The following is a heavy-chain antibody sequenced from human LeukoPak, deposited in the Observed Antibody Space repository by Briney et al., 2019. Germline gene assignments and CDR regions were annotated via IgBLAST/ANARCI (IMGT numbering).Heavy chain of an antibody. D-gene: IGHD6-13*01. CDR2: VYHGGNT. CDR3: ARDRGSSWFDY. V-gene: IGHV4-38-2*02. J-gene: IGHJ4*02. CDR1: GYSISNGYY. Sequence: TSETLSLTCSVSGYSISNGYYWGWIRQPPGKGLEFIGSVYHGGNTYYKASLKSRVTISLDTSKNQVSLKLSSVTAADTAVYYCARDRGSSWFDYWGQGTLVTVSS.